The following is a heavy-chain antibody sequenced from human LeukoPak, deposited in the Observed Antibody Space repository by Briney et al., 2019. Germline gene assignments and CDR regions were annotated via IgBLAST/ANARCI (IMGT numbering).Heavy chain of an antibody. CDR1: GGSISSGDYY. Sequence: PSQTLSLTCTVSGGSISSGDYYWSWIRQPPGKGLGWIGYIYYSGSTYYNPSLKSRVTISVDTSKNQFSLKLSSVTAADTAVYYCARACYDFWSGYNSGGYFDYWGQGTLVTVSS. D-gene: IGHD3-3*01. CDR3: ARACYDFWSGYNSGGYFDY. V-gene: IGHV4-30-4*08. CDR2: IYYSGST. J-gene: IGHJ4*02.